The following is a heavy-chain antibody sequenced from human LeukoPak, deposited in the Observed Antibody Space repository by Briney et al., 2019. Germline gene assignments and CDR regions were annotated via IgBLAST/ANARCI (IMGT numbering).Heavy chain of an antibody. D-gene: IGHD3-10*01. CDR1: GFTFSSYA. J-gene: IGHJ6*02. CDR2: ISGSGGST. Sequence: GGSLRLSCAASGFTFSSYAMSWVRQAPGKGLEWVSAISGSGGSTYYADSVKGRFTISRDDSKNTLYLQMNSLRAEDTAVYYCAKVNYYGSGPMDVWGQGTTVTVSS. V-gene: IGHV3-23*01. CDR3: AKVNYYGSGPMDV.